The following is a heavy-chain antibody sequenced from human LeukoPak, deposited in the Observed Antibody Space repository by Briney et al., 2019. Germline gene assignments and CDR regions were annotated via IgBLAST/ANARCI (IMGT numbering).Heavy chain of an antibody. V-gene: IGHV4-34*01. D-gene: IGHD3-22*01. Sequence: SETLSLTCAVYGGSFSGYYWSWIRQPPGKGLEWIGEINHSGSTNYNPSLKSRVTISVDTSKNQFSLKLSSVTAADTAVYYCARWERVIVVSKASYYYYMDVWGKGTTVTVSS. CDR1: GGSFSGYY. CDR3: ARWERVIVVSKASYYYYMDV. CDR2: INHSGST. J-gene: IGHJ6*03.